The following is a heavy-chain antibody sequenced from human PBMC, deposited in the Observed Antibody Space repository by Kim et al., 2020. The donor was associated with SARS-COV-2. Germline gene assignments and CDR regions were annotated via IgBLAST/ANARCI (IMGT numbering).Heavy chain of an antibody. J-gene: IGHJ4*02. D-gene: IGHD2-2*01. CDR3: ARDCVPDY. Sequence: GGSLRLSCEASGFTFSTYTLQWVRRAPGKGLEWVAVISPDGSNKYYSDYVKGRFTISRDNSRNTLYLQITSLRVEDTAVYFCARDCVPDYWGQGTLLTVSS. CDR1: GFTFSTYT. V-gene: IGHV3-30-3*01. CDR2: ISPDGSNK.